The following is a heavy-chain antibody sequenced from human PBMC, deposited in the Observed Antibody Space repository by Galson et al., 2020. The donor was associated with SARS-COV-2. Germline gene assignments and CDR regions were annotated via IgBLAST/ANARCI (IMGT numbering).Heavy chain of an antibody. D-gene: IGHD3-3*01. CDR2: IGTAGDT. CDR1: GFTFSSYD. V-gene: IGHV3-13*01. J-gene: IGHJ6*03. CDR3: ARGTDDVWSGSPYYYYMDV. Sequence: GESLKISCAASGFTFSSYDMHWVRQATGKGLEWVSAIGTAGDTYYPGSVKGRFTITRENAKNSLYLQMNSLRAGDTAVYYCARGTDDVWSGSPYYYYMDVWGKGTTVTVSS.